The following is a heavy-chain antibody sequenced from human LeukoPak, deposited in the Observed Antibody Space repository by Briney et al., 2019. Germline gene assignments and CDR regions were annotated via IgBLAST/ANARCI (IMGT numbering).Heavy chain of an antibody. CDR2: ISYDGSNK. J-gene: IGHJ4*02. CDR3: AREIGYSRYFDY. V-gene: IGHV3-30*01. D-gene: IGHD5-18*01. CDR1: GFTFSSYA. Sequence: GGSLRLSCAASGFTFSSYAMHWVRQAPGKGLEWGAVISYDGSNKYYADSVKGRFTISRDNSKNTLYLQMNSLRAEDTAVYYCAREIGYSRYFDYWGQGTLVTVSS.